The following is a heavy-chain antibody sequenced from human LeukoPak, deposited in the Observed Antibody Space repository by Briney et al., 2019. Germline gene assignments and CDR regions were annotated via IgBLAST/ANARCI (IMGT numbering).Heavy chain of an antibody. D-gene: IGHD1-26*01. Sequence: GGSLRLSCAASGFTFSSYAMSWVSQAPGKGLEWVSAISGSGGSTYYADSVKGRFTISRDNSKSTLYLQMNSLRAEDTAVYYCAKGVGYYYYYGMDVWGQGTTVTVSS. CDR3: AKGVGYYYYYGMDV. CDR1: GFTFSSYA. CDR2: ISGSGGST. J-gene: IGHJ6*02. V-gene: IGHV3-23*01.